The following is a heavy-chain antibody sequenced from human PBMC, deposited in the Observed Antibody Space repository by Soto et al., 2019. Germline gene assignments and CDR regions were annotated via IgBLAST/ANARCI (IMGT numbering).Heavy chain of an antibody. CDR1: GDSVSSNSAA. CDR2: TYYRSKWYN. D-gene: IGHD3-3*01. Sequence: KQSQTLSLTCAISGDSVSSNSAAWNWIRQSPSRGLEWLGRTYYRSKWYNDYAVSVKSRITINPDTSKNQFSLQLNSVTPEDTAVYYCARDLIDDFWSGYYTHIDYWGQGTLVTVSS. V-gene: IGHV6-1*01. J-gene: IGHJ4*02. CDR3: ARDLIDDFWSGYYTHIDY.